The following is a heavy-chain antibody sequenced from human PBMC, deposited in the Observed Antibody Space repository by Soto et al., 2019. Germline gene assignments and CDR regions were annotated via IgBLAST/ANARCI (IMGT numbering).Heavy chain of an antibody. CDR2: IWCDGSNK. D-gene: IGHD3-9*01. CDR1: GFTFSSYA. Sequence: QVQLVESGGGVVQPGGSLRLSCAASGFTFSSYAMHWVRQAPGKGLEWVAVIWCDGSNKYYADSEKGRFPISRDNSKNTRYLQMNSLRAEDTAVYYCSRDRRLTIFALDYWGQGTLVTVSS. CDR3: SRDRRLTIFALDY. V-gene: IGHV3-33*01. J-gene: IGHJ4*02.